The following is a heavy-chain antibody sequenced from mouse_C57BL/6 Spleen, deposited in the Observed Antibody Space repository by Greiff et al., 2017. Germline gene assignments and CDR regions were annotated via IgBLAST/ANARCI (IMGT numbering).Heavy chain of an antibody. Sequence: QVQLQQSGTELVKPGASVKLSCKASGYTFTSYWMHWVKQRPGQGLEWIGNINPSNGGTNYNEKFKSKATLTVDKSSTTAYMQLSSLTSEDSAVYYGARVELRPPYYAMDYWGQGTSGTVSS. J-gene: IGHJ4*01. V-gene: IGHV1-53*01. CDR1: GYTFTSYW. CDR2: INPSNGGT. CDR3: ARVELRPPYYAMDY. D-gene: IGHD3-2*02.